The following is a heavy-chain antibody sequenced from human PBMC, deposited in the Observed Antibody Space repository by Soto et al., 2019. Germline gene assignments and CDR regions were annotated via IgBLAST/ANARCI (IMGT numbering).Heavy chain of an antibody. D-gene: IGHD6-13*01. Sequence: QVQLVQSGAEAKKPGSSVKVSCKTSGGTFSSYAISWVRQAPGQGLEWMGGIVPLFRTTNYAEKFQDRVTITADTSTYTVYMELSGVRSGATAVYYCARGGYSSTWSNLLDRSGLDVWGQGTTVTVSS. CDR2: IVPLFRTT. V-gene: IGHV1-69*06. CDR1: GGTFSSYA. J-gene: IGHJ6*02. CDR3: ARGGYSSTWSNLLDRSGLDV.